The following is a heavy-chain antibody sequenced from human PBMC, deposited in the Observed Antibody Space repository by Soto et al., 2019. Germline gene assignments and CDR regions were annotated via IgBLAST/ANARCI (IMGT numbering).Heavy chain of an antibody. D-gene: IGHD3-10*01. CDR1: GFTFSSYA. Sequence: EVQLLESGGDLVQPGDSLRLSCAASGFTFSSYAMTWGRQAPGKGLEWVSVIRRRGDRTYYEASVAGRLPISNDISRSILSLEMRNLRPYDTAVYYCAKQQGPGTPYYYAMDVWGQGTT. CDR3: AKQQGPGTPYYYAMDV. J-gene: IGHJ6*02. V-gene: IGHV3-23*01. CDR2: IRRRGDRT.